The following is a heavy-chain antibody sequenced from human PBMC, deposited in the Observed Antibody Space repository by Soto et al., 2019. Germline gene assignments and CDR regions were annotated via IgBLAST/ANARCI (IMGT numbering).Heavy chain of an antibody. V-gene: IGHV3-30*18. J-gene: IGHJ4*02. CDR3: AKGSVAGGIAAPFDY. CDR1: GFTFSSYG. Sequence: PGGSLRLSCAASGFTFSSYGMHWVRQAPGKGLEWVAVISYDGSNKYYADSVKGRFTISRDNSKNTLYLQMNSLRAEDTAVYYCAKGSVAGGIAAPFDYWGQGTLVTVSS. D-gene: IGHD6-13*01. CDR2: ISYDGSNK.